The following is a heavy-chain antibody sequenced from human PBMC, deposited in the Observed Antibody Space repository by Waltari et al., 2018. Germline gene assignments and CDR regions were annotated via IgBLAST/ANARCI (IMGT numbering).Heavy chain of an antibody. CDR1: GGSFSGYY. CDR2: INHSGST. V-gene: IGHV4-34*01. CDR3: ARGRYMVRGVRFWFDP. J-gene: IGHJ5*02. D-gene: IGHD3-10*01. Sequence: QVQLQQWGAGLLKPSETLSLTCAVYGGSFSGYYWSWIRQPPGKGLEWIGEINHSGSTNYIPSLKSRVTISVDTSKNQFSRKLSSVTAADTAVYYCARGRYMVRGVRFWFDPWGQGTLVTVSS.